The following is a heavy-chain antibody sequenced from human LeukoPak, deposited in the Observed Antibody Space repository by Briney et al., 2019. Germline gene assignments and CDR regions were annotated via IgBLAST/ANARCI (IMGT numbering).Heavy chain of an antibody. Sequence: PGGSLRLSCAASGFTFDDYAMHWVRQAPGKGLEWVSLISVEVGSTYYADSVKGRFTISRDNSKNSLYLQMNSLRTEDTALYYCAKAKGYCSSTSCYDRDYYYYYGMDVWGRGTTVTVSS. V-gene: IGHV3-43*02. CDR2: ISVEVGST. D-gene: IGHD2-2*01. J-gene: IGHJ6*02. CDR3: AKAKGYCSSTSCYDRDYYYYYGMDV. CDR1: GFTFDDYA.